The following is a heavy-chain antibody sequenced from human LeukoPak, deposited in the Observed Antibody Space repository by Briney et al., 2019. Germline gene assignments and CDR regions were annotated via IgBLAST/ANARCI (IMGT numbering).Heavy chain of an antibody. J-gene: IGHJ4*02. CDR3: ARAMKSITMVRGVIPPSY. CDR1: GYTFTGYY. CDR2: INPNSGGT. D-gene: IGHD3-10*01. Sequence: ASVNVSCKSSGYTFTGYYMHWVRQAPGQALEWMGWINPNSGGTNYAQKFQGRVTMTRDTSISTAYMELSRLRSDDTAVYYCARAMKSITMVRGVIPPSYWGQGTLVTVSS. V-gene: IGHV1-2*02.